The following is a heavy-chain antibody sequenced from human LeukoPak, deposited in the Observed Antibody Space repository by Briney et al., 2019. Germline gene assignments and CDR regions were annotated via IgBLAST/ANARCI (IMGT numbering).Heavy chain of an antibody. CDR3: ARHKDYYYSYMDV. Sequence: SETLSLTCTVSGGSISSSSYYWGWIRQPPGKGLEWIGSIYYSGSTYFNPSLKSRVTISVDTSKNQFSLKLSSVTAADTAVYYCARHKDYYYSYMDVWGKGTTVTISS. J-gene: IGHJ6*03. CDR1: GGSISSSSYY. V-gene: IGHV4-39*07. CDR2: IYYSGST.